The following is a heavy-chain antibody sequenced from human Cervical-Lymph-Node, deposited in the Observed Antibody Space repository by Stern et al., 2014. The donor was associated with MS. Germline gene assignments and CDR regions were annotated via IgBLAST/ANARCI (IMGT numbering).Heavy chain of an antibody. CDR1: GFTFGDYA. Sequence: EDQLVESGGGLVQPGRSLRLSCTASGFTFGDYAMNWVRQAPGKGLEWVGFISSKAYGGTTEYAASVKGRFTISRDDSKSIAYLQLNSLKTEDTAVYYCTRARVVFISSTSYSPWGQGTLVTVSS. CDR3: TRARVVFISSTSYSP. D-gene: IGHD2-2*01. CDR2: ISSKAYGGTT. J-gene: IGHJ5*02. V-gene: IGHV3-49*04.